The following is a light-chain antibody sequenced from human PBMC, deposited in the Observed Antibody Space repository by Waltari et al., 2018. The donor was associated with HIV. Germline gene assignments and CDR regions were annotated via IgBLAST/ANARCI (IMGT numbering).Light chain of an antibody. CDR3: YSTDSSGNHEV. V-gene: IGLV3-10*01. J-gene: IGLJ1*01. CDR1: ALPKKY. Sequence: SYELTQPPSVSVSPGQTARITCSGDALPKKYAYWNQQKSGQAPVLVIYEDSKRPSGIPERFSGSSSGTMATLTISGAQVEDEADYYCYSTDSSGNHEVFGTGTKVTVL. CDR2: EDS.